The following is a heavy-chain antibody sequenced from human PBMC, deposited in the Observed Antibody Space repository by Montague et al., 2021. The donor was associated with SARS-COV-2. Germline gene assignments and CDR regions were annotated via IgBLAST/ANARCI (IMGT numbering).Heavy chain of an antibody. V-gene: IGHV4-4*07. Sequence: SETLSLTCSVSGDSITNHYWSWIRQPAGKGLEWIGRMHFTGKTNFSPFLSSRLTMSADTSKNQFSLKLTSVTAADTAIYFCARDRLDFGAGRQGTIDFWGQGTLVTVSS. CDR3: ARDRLDFGAGRQGTIDF. CDR2: MHFTGKT. D-gene: IGHD3-10*01. CDR1: GDSITNHY. J-gene: IGHJ4*02.